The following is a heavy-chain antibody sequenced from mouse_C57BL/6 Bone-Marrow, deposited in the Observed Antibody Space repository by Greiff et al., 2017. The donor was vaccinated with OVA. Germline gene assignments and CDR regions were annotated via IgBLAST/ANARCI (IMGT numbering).Heavy chain of an antibody. J-gene: IGHJ2*01. CDR2: IDPEDGET. V-gene: IGHV14-2*01. CDR3: ARRYYGSSYYFDY. Sequence: EVKLVESGAELVKPGASVKLSCTASGFNIKDYYMHWVKQRTEQGLEWIGRIDPEDGETKYAPKFQGKATITADTSSNTAYLQLSSLTSEDTAVYYWARRYYGSSYYFDYWGQGTTLTVSS. D-gene: IGHD1-1*01. CDR1: GFNIKDYY.